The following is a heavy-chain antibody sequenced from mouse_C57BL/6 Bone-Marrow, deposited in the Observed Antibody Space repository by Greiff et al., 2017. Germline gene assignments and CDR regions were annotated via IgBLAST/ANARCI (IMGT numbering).Heavy chain of an antibody. J-gene: IGHJ4*01. CDR3: ARHGRYYAMDY. Sequence: EVQLVESGGGLVKPGGSLKLSCAASGFTFSSYTMSWVRPTPEKRLEWVATISGGGGNTYYPDSVKGRFTISRDNAKNTRYLQMSSLRSEDTAVYYCARHGRYYAMDYWGQGTSVTVSS. D-gene: IGHD4-1*01. V-gene: IGHV5-9*04. CDR1: GFTFSSYT. CDR2: ISGGGGNT.